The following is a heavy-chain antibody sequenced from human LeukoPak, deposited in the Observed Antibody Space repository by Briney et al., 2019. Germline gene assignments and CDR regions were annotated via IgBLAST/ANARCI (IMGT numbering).Heavy chain of an antibody. D-gene: IGHD4-17*01. CDR2: IYYSGST. Sequence: TSETLSLTCTVSGGSISSGGYYWSWTRQHPGKGLEWNGYIYYSGSTYYNPSLKSRVTISVDTSKNQFSLKLSSVTAADTAVYYCARVETDYGDYASPLYYFDYWGQGTLVTVSS. CDR1: GGSISSGGYY. CDR3: ARVETDYGDYASPLYYFDY. V-gene: IGHV4-31*03. J-gene: IGHJ4*02.